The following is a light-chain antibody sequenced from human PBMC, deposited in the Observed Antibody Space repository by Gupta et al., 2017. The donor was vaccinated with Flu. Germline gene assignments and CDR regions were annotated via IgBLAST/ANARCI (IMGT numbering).Light chain of an antibody. Sequence: EKVMTQSPATLSVSPGERAALSCRASQSVGSDLAWYQQKPNQTPKLLIYGASIRATGVPARFSGSGSGTEFTLTISSLQSEDFAVYYCQLDNNWPWTFGQGTRLEVK. CDR1: QSVGSD. CDR2: GAS. V-gene: IGKV3-15*01. J-gene: IGKJ1*01. CDR3: QLDNNWPWT.